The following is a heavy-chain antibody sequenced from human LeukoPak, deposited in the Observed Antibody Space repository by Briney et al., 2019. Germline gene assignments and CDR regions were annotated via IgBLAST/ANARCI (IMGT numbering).Heavy chain of an antibody. Sequence: ASVKVSCKASGYSFTNYGISWVRQAPGQGLEWMGWISAYNDNARYAQGLEGRVTMTSETSTRTAYMELRSLRSDDTAVYYCARSTLGIEFDYWGQGSLVTVSS. CDR1: GYSFTNYG. V-gene: IGHV1-18*01. CDR2: ISAYNDNA. CDR3: ARSTLGIEFDY. J-gene: IGHJ4*02. D-gene: IGHD7-27*01.